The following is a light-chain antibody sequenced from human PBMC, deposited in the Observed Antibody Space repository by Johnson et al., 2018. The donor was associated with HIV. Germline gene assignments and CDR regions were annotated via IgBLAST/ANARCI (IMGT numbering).Light chain of an antibody. CDR1: SSNIGNNY. Sequence: SVLTQPPSVSAAPGQKVTISCSGSSSNIGNNYVSWYQQLPGTAPKLLIYENNKRPSGIPDRFSGSKSGTSATLGITGLQTGDEADYYCGTWDSSLSAEVCGTGTKVTGL. J-gene: IGLJ1*01. V-gene: IGLV1-51*02. CDR3: GTWDSSLSAEV. CDR2: ENN.